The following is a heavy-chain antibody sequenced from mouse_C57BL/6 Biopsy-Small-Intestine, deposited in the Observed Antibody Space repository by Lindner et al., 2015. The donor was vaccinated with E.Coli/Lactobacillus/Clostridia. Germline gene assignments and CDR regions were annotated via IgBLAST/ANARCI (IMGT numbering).Heavy chain of an antibody. V-gene: IGHV1-66*01. CDR1: GYNFRTHY. Sequence: SVKVSCKASGYNFRTHYIHWARQAPGQGLEWVGWINPQSGTTNYAQKFQGWVTITRDTSIDTTFIELNSLKSDHTAVYYCARALTWGYYFYMDVWGKGTSVTVSS. CDR2: INPQSGTT. J-gene: IGHJ1*03. CDR3: ARALTWGYYFYMDV. D-gene: IGHD3-1*01.